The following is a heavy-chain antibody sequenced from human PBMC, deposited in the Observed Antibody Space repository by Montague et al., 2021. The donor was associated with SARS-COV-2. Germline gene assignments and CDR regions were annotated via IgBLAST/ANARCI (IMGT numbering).Heavy chain of an antibody. Sequence: CAISGDSVSSNSAAWNWIRQSPSRGLEWLGRTYYRSKWYNGYAVSVKSRITINPDTSKNQFSLQLNSVTPGDTAVYYCASGRMVPYSSSWTTLYYYYGMDVWGQGTTVTVSS. V-gene: IGHV6-1*01. D-gene: IGHD6-13*01. CDR3: ASGRMVPYSSSWTTLYYYYGMDV. CDR2: TYYRSKWYN. J-gene: IGHJ6*02. CDR1: GDSVSSNSAA.